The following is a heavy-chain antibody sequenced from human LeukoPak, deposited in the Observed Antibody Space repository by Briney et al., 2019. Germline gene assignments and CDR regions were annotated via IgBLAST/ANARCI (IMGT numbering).Heavy chain of an antibody. CDR3: ARDRCCSGGSCLGFDY. J-gene: IGHJ4*02. D-gene: IGHD2-15*01. CDR1: GFTFSSYA. CDR2: ISYDGSNK. Sequence: PGRSLRLSCAASGFTFSSYAMHWVRQAPGKGLEWVAVISYDGSNKYYADSVKGRFTISRDNSKNTLYLQMNSLRAEDTAVYYCARDRCCSGGSCLGFDYWGQGTLVTVSS. V-gene: IGHV3-30*04.